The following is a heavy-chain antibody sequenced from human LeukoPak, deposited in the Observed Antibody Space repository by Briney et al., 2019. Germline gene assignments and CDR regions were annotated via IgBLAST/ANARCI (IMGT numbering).Heavy chain of an antibody. J-gene: IGHJ4*02. Sequence: ASVKVSCKASGYTFNSYGISWVRQAPGQGLEWMGWISAYNGNTNYAQKLQGRVTMTTDTSTSTAYMELRSLRSDDTAVYYCARWGHYYGSGSYFDYWGQGTLVTVSS. CDR1: GYTFNSYG. CDR2: ISAYNGNT. D-gene: IGHD3-10*01. V-gene: IGHV1-18*01. CDR3: ARWGHYYGSGSYFDY.